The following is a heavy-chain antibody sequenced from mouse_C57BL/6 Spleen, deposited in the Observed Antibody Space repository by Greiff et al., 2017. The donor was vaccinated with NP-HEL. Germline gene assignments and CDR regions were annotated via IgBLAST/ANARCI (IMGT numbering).Heavy chain of an antibody. J-gene: IGHJ4*01. Sequence: VQLVESGAELVKPGASVKLSCKASGYTFTEYTIHWVKQRSGQGLEWIGWFYPGSGSIKYNEKFKDKATLTADKSSSTVYMELSRLTSEDSAVYFCARHEHPYYGSSYYAMDYWGQGTSVTVSS. CDR3: ARHEHPYYGSSYYAMDY. CDR2: FYPGSGSI. CDR1: GYTFTEYT. D-gene: IGHD1-1*01. V-gene: IGHV1-62-2*01.